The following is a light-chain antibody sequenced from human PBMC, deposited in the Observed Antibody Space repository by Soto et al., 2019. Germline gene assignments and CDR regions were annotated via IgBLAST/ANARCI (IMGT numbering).Light chain of an antibody. V-gene: IGLV2-8*01. J-gene: IGLJ1*01. CDR2: EVS. CDR1: SSDVGGYNY. CDR3: SSYAGSNNLV. Sequence: QSVLTQPPSASGSPGQSVTISCTGTSSDVGGYNYVSWYQQHPGKAPKLMIYEVSKRPSGVPDRLSGSKSGNTASLTVSGLQAEAGADYYCSSYAGSNNLVFGTGTKVTVL.